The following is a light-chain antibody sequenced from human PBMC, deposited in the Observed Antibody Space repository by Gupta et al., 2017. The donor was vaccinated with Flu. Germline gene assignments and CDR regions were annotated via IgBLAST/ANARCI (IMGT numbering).Light chain of an antibody. J-gene: IGLJ1*01. CDR2: DVS. V-gene: IGLV2-14*01. CDR3: SSYTSTNTMYV. CDR1: SSDVGRSNS. Sequence: QSSLTQPAPVSGSPGQSINISCTGTSSDVGRSNSVSWYRQHPGKAPNLNIYDVSSRPSGVSSRFSGSKSGNTASLTISGLQAEDETEDYCSSYTSTNTMYVFGTGTKVTVL.